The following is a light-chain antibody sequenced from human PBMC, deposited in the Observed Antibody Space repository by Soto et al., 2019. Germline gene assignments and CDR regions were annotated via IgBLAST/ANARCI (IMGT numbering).Light chain of an antibody. CDR2: EAS. Sequence: EIVLTQSPATLSLSPGERATLSCRASQSVSSFLAWYQQKPGQAPRLLIYEASKRATGIPARFSGSGSGTDFTLTISSLEPEDFAVYYCQQRSNWPLFTFGGGTKVEIK. J-gene: IGKJ4*01. CDR3: QQRSNWPLFT. V-gene: IGKV3-11*01. CDR1: QSVSSF.